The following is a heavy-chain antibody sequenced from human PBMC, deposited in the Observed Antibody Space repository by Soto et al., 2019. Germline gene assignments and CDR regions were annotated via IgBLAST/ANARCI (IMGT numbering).Heavy chain of an antibody. Sequence: ASVKVSCKASGYTFTSYYMHWVRQAPGQGLEWMGIINPSGGSTSYAQKFQGRVTMTRDTSTSTAYMELCSLRSEDTAVYYCARDYQYYDSSGYPLYYYGMDVWGQGTTVTVSS. CDR1: GYTFTSYY. CDR2: INPSGGST. V-gene: IGHV1-46*01. J-gene: IGHJ6*02. D-gene: IGHD3-22*01. CDR3: ARDYQYYDSSGYPLYYYGMDV.